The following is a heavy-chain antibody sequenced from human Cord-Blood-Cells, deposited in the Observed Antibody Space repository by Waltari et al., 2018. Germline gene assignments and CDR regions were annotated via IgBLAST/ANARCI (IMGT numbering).Heavy chain of an antibody. CDR3: VRVVRGPYYYYGMDV. CDR1: GYTFTGYY. J-gene: IGHJ6*02. V-gene: IGHV1-2*02. CDR2: INPNSGGT. D-gene: IGHD3-10*01. Sequence: QVQLVQSGAEVKKPGAYVKVPCKASGYTFTGYYMHCVRPAPGQGLEWMGWINPNSGGTNYAQKFQGRVTMTRDTSISTAYMELSRLRSDDTAVYYCVRVVRGPYYYYGMDVWGQGTTVTVSS.